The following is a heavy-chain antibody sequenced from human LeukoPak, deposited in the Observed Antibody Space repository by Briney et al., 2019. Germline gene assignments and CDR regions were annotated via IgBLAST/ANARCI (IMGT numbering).Heavy chain of an antibody. D-gene: IGHD2-2*01. V-gene: IGHV4-59*08. J-gene: IGHJ5*02. CDR1: GGSISSYY. CDR3: ARHHYPPGCQLLVAWFDP. Sequence: PSETLSLTCTVSGGSISSYYWSWIRQPPGKGLEWIGYIYYSGSTNYNPSLKSRVTISVDTSKNQFSLKLSSVTAADTAVYYCARHHYPPGCQLLVAWFDPWGQGTLVTVSS. CDR2: IYYSGST.